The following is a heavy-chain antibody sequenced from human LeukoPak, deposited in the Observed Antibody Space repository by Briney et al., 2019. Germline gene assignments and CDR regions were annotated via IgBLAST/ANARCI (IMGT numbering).Heavy chain of an antibody. CDR3: AKEDGYCSSTSCCNFDY. D-gene: IGHD2-2*03. V-gene: IGHV3-30*04. Sequence: GGSLRLSCAASGFTFSSYAMHWVRQAPGKGLEWVAVISYDGSNKYYADSVKGRFTISRDNSKNTLYLQMNSLRAEDTAVYYCAKEDGYCSSTSCCNFDYWGQGTLVTVSS. J-gene: IGHJ4*02. CDR2: ISYDGSNK. CDR1: GFTFSSYA.